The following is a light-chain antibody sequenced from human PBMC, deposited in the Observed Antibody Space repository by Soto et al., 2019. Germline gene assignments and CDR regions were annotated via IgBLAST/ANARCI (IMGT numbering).Light chain of an antibody. Sequence: QSVLTQPPSASGTPGQRVTISCSGSISNLGSNFIYWYQQLPGAAPKLHISRNNERPSGVPDRFSGSKSGTSASLAISGLRSEDEADYHCAAWDDSLSAVVFGGGTKLTVL. CDR3: AAWDDSLSAVV. CDR1: ISNLGSNF. V-gene: IGLV1-47*01. CDR2: RNN. J-gene: IGLJ3*02.